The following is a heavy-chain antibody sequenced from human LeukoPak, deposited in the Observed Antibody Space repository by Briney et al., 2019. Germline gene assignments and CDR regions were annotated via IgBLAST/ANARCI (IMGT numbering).Heavy chain of an antibody. Sequence: SETLSLTCTVSGGSISSYYWSWIRPPPGKGLEWIGYIFYSGSTNYNPSLKSRVIISVDTSETQFSLKLTSVTAADTAVYYCAKGDAYNPSSFYGVDVWGQGTTVTVSS. D-gene: IGHD5-24*01. V-gene: IGHV4-59*01. CDR1: GGSISSYY. CDR2: IFYSGST. CDR3: AKGDAYNPSSFYGVDV. J-gene: IGHJ6*02.